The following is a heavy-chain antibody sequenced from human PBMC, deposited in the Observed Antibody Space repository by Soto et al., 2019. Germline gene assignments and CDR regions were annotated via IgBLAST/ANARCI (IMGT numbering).Heavy chain of an antibody. Sequence: SHTLSLTCATSGDSVSSNSAALDFINQSASRGLDWLGRTYYRSKWYNDYAVSVKSRITINPDTSKNQFSLQLNSVTPEDTAVYYCARDREYSSSSLYYYYGMEVWGQGTTVTVSS. CDR3: ARDREYSSSSLYYYYGMEV. J-gene: IGHJ6*02. CDR1: GDSVSSNSAA. V-gene: IGHV6-1*01. CDR2: TYYRSKWYN. D-gene: IGHD6-6*01.